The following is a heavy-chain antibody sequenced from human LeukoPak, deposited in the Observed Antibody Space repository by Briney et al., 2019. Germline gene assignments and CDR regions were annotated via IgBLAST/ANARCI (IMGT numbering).Heavy chain of an antibody. CDR3: ARDPSSDAFDI. J-gene: IGHJ3*02. V-gene: IGHV4-61*02. Sequence: SETLSLTCTVSGGSISSGSYYWSWIRQPAGKGLEWIGRIYTSGSTNYNPSLKSRVTISVDTSKNQFSLKLSSVTAADTAVYYRARDPSSDAFDIWGQGTMVTVSS. D-gene: IGHD6-25*01. CDR2: IYTSGST. CDR1: GGSISSGSYY.